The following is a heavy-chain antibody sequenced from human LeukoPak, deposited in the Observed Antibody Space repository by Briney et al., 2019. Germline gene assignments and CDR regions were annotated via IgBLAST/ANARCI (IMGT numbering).Heavy chain of an antibody. D-gene: IGHD3-22*01. CDR2: INAYNGNT. J-gene: IGHJ4*02. Sequence: ASVKVSCKASRYTFTSYGISWVRQAPGQGLEWMGWINAYNGNTNYAQKLQGRVTMTIDTSMSTAYMELRSLRSDDTAVYYCARPGYDSSGYYLKFDYWGQGTLVTVSS. CDR1: RYTFTSYG. V-gene: IGHV1-18*01. CDR3: ARPGYDSSGYYLKFDY.